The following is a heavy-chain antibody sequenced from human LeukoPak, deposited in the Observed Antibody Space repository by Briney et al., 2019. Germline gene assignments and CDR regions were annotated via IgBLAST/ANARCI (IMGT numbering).Heavy chain of an antibody. CDR2: IYYSGST. CDR3: ARLRKYYYGSGNLWYYYGMDV. CDR1: GASINSYY. J-gene: IGHJ6*02. Sequence: PSETLSLTCTVSGASINSYYWSWIRQPPGKGLEWIGYIYYSGSTNYNPSLKSRVTISVDTSKNQFSLKLSSVTAADTAVYYCARLRKYYYGSGNLWYYYGMDVWGQGTTVTVSS. V-gene: IGHV4-59*08. D-gene: IGHD3-10*01.